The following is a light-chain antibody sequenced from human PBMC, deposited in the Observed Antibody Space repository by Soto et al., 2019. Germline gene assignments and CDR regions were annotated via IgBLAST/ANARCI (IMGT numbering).Light chain of an antibody. V-gene: IGKV3-20*01. Sequence: IVLTQSPGNLSLSPGERATLSCRASQSVGSGYLAWYQQKPGQAPRLLIYGASSRATGIPDRFSGSGSGTDFPLTISRMDPEDFAVDYCQQYGSSPTFGQGTKVDIK. CDR2: GAS. CDR3: QQYGSSPT. J-gene: IGKJ1*01. CDR1: QSVGSGY.